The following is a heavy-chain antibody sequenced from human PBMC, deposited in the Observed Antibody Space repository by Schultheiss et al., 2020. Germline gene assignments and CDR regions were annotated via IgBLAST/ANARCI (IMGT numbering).Heavy chain of an antibody. D-gene: IGHD3-10*01. CDR1: GGSISSSSYY. CDR3: AKVRFGEPSY. J-gene: IGHJ4*02. Sequence: SETLSLTCTVSGGSISSSSYYWSWIRQPAGKGLEWIGEINHSGSTNYNPSLKSRVTISVDTSKNQFSLKLTSVTAADTAVYYCAKVRFGEPSYWGQGTLVNVSS. CDR2: INHSGST. V-gene: IGHV4-61*10.